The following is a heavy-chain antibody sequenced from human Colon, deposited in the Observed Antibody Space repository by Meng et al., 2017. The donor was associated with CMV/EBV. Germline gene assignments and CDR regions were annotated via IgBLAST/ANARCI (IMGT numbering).Heavy chain of an antibody. CDR1: GFIFSGSA. CDR2: IRTRPNGYAT. J-gene: IGHJ4*02. V-gene: IGHV3-73*01. CDR3: AVLAVAEPISY. D-gene: IGHD6-19*01. Sequence: KVSCAGSGFIFSGSAMHWVRQASGKGLEWVGRIRTRPNGYATAYAESVEGRFTISRDDSENTAYLEMNSVRTEDTAVYYCAVLAVAEPISYWGQGTVVTVSS.